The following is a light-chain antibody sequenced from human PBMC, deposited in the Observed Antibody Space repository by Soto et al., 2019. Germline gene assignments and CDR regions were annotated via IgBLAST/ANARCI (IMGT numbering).Light chain of an antibody. CDR3: SSYAGSSKLV. CDR2: EVT. J-gene: IGLJ1*01. Sequence: QSVLTQPPSASGSPGQSVTISCTGSSSDVGAYNDVSWYQQNPGKAPKLLIYEVTKRPSGVPDRFSGSKSGNTASLTVSGLQSEDEADYYCSSYAGSSKLVFGSGTKLTVL. V-gene: IGLV2-8*01. CDR1: SSDVGAYND.